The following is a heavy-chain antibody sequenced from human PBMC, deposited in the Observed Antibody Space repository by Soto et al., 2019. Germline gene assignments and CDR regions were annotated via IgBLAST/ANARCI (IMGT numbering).Heavy chain of an antibody. Sequence: SETLSLTCTVSGGSISSGGYYWAWIRQPPGKGLEWIGSIYYSGSTYYNPSLKSRVTISVDTSKNHFSLKLNSVSAPDTGVYYCALLPSGQYYSGLDVWGQGTTVTVSS. CDR2: IYYSGST. CDR3: ALLPSGQYYSGLDV. J-gene: IGHJ6*02. D-gene: IGHD1-26*01. V-gene: IGHV4-39*02. CDR1: GGSISSGGYY.